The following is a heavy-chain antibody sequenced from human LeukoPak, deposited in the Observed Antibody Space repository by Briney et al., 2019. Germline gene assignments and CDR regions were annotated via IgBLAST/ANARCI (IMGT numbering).Heavy chain of an antibody. Sequence: GGSLRLSCAASGFTFSSYAMHWVRQAPGKGLEWVAVISYDGSNKYYADSVKGRFTISRDNSKNTLYLQMNSLRAEDTAVYYCASTIPLAAAGTFDYWGQGTLVTVSS. J-gene: IGHJ4*02. CDR3: ASTIPLAAAGTFDY. V-gene: IGHV3-30-3*01. CDR2: ISYDGSNK. CDR1: GFTFSSYA. D-gene: IGHD6-13*01.